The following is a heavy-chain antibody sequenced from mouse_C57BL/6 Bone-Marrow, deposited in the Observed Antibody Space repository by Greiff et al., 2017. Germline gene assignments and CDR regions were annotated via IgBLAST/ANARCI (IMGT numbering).Heavy chain of an antibody. J-gene: IGHJ3*01. V-gene: IGHV14-3*01. CDR1: GFNIKNTY. CDR3: ASGGDYGAY. D-gene: IGHD2-4*01. Sequence: EVKLVESVAELVRPGASVKLSCTASGFNIKNTYMHRVKQRPEQGLEWIGRIDPANGNTKYAPKFQGKATITADTSSNTACLQLSSLTSVDTAIYYCASGGDYGAYWGQGTLVTVSA. CDR2: IDPANGNT.